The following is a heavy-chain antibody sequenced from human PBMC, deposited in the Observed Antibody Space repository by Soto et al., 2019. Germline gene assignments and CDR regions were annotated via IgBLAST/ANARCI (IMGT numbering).Heavy chain of an antibody. CDR1: GSTFTSFG. D-gene: IGHD4-17*01. V-gene: IGHV1-18*01. J-gene: IGHJ4*02. CDR2: ISAYNGNS. CDR3: AKDQFYGDSYFDY. Sequence: ASVKVSCKASGSTFTSFGISWVRQAPGQGLEWMGWISAYNGNSNYAQKFHGRVTVTTDTSTTTAYMELRSLRSDDTAVYYCAKDQFYGDSYFDYWGQGALVTVSS.